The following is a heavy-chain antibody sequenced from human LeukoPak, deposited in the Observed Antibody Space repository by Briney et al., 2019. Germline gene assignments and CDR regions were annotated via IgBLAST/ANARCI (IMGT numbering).Heavy chain of an antibody. Sequence: TGGSLRLSCAASGFTFSGSAMSWVRQAPGKGLEWVSVIYSGGSTYYADSVKGRFTISRDNSKNTLYLQMNSLRAEDTAVYYCARDLLEWYFDYWGQGTLVTVSS. V-gene: IGHV3-66*01. CDR2: IYSGGST. CDR1: GFTFSGSA. CDR3: ARDLLEWYFDY. J-gene: IGHJ4*02. D-gene: IGHD3-3*01.